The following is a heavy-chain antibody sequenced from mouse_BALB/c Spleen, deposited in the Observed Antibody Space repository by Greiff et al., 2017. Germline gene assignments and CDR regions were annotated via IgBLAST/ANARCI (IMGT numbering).Heavy chain of an antibody. CDR3: APYYYGSSQFAY. Sequence: VQLQQSGAELVKPGASVKLSCTASGFNIKDSYMNWVKQRPEQGLEWIGRIDPANGNTKYDQKFQGKATITADTSSNTAYLQLSSLTSEDTSVYYCAPYYYGSSQFAYWGEGTLVTVSA. CDR2: IDPANGNT. D-gene: IGHD1-1*01. V-gene: IGHV14-3*02. CDR1: GFNIKDSY. J-gene: IGHJ3*01.